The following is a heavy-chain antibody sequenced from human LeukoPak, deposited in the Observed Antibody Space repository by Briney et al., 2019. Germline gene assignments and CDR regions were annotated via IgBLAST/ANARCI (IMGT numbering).Heavy chain of an antibody. V-gene: IGHV3-30*04. J-gene: IGHJ4*02. CDR1: GFTFSSYA. CDR2: ISYDGPNK. CDR3: ARGVRIAVAGNIDY. Sequence: GGSLRLSCAASGFTFSSYAMHWVRQAPGKGLEWVAVISYDGPNKHYADSVKGRFTISRDNSKNTLYMQMNSLRAEDTAVYYCARGVRIAVAGNIDYWGQGTLVTVSS. D-gene: IGHD6-19*01.